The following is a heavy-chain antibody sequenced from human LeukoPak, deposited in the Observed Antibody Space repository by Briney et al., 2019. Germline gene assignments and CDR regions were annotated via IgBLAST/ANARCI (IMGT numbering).Heavy chain of an antibody. Sequence: GESLKISCKGSGYSFTSYWIGWVRQMPGKGLEWMGIIYPGDSDTRYSPSFQGQVTISADKSISTAYLQWSSLKASDTAMYYCARFLGSSWYGDWFDPWGQGTLVTVSS. V-gene: IGHV5-51*01. CDR2: IYPGDSDT. D-gene: IGHD6-13*01. J-gene: IGHJ5*02. CDR3: ARFLGSSWYGDWFDP. CDR1: GYSFTSYW.